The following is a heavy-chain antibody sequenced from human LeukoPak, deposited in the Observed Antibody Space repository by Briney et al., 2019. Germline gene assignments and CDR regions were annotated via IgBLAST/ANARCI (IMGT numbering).Heavy chain of an antibody. CDR1: GGSISSYY. V-gene: IGHV4-59*01. CDR3: AGGVYIAAAQYGY. D-gene: IGHD6-13*01. CDR2: IYYSGTT. Sequence: PSETLSLTCTVSGGSISSYYWSWIRQPPGKGLEGIGYIYYSGTTNYNPSLKSRVTISVDTSKNQFSLKLNSVTAADTAVYYCAGGVYIAAAQYGYWGQGTLVTVSS. J-gene: IGHJ4*02.